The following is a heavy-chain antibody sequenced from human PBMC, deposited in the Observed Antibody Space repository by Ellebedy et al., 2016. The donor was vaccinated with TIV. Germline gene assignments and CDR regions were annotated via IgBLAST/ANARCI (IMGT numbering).Heavy chain of an antibody. CDR1: GGSISGYY. CDR2: VYYSGST. CDR3: AREEYDPYDSYYMDV. Sequence: SETLSLTCSVSGGSISGYYWSWIRQLPGKGLEWNGYVYYSGSTNYNPSLKSRVTISIDSSKNQFSLKVSSVSAADTAVYYCAREEYDPYDSYYMDVWGKGTTVTVSS. V-gene: IGHV4-59*01. J-gene: IGHJ6*03. D-gene: IGHD1-1*01.